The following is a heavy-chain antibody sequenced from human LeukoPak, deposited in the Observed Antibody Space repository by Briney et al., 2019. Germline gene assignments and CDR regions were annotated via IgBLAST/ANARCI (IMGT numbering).Heavy chain of an antibody. D-gene: IGHD4-17*01. CDR1: GFTFSSYG. J-gene: IGHJ4*02. CDR2: IRYDGSNK. Sequence: GGSLRLSCASSGFTFSSYGMHWVRQAPGKGLEWVTFIRYDGSNKYYADSVKGRFTISRDNSKNTLYLQMNSLRPEDTAVYYCARDFSTVTIYPKLNYWGQGTLVTVSS. CDR3: ARDFSTVTIYPKLNY. V-gene: IGHV3-30*02.